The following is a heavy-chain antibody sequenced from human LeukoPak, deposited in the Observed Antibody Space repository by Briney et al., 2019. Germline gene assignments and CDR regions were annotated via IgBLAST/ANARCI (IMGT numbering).Heavy chain of an antibody. CDR2: TYYSGST. CDR1: GGSISSSSYY. V-gene: IGHV4-39*07. CDR3: ARGIAAAGFFDY. J-gene: IGHJ4*02. Sequence: PSETLPLTCTVSGGSISSSSYYWGWIRQPPGKGLEWIGSTYYSGSTYYNPSLKSRVTISVDTSKNQFSLKLSSVTAADTAVYYCARGIAAAGFFDYWGQGTLVTVSS. D-gene: IGHD6-13*01.